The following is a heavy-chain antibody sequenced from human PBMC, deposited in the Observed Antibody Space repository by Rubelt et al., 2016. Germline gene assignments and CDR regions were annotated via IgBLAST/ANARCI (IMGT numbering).Heavy chain of an antibody. CDR2: IYYSGST. J-gene: IGHJ4*02. Sequence: QVQLQESGPGLVKPSETLSLTCTISGGSISTYYWSWIRQPPGKGLEWIGYIYYSGSTSYNPSLRSRVTISVDTSQNQFSLKLTSVTAADTAVYYCARLRAGGSGHYWGQGTLVTVSS. V-gene: IGHV4-59*08. D-gene: IGHD6-19*01. CDR3: ARLRAGGSGHY. CDR1: GGSISTYY.